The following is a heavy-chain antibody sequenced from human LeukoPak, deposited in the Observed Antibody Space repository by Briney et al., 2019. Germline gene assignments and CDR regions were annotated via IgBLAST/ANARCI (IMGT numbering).Heavy chain of an antibody. V-gene: IGHV3-23*01. Sequence: PGGSLRLSCAASGFTFSSYAMSWVRQAPGKGLEWVSAISGSGGSTYYADSVKGRFTISRDNSKNTLYLQMNSLRAEDTAVYYCARQRYYYDSSGLTSNFDYWGQGTLVTVFS. D-gene: IGHD3-22*01. J-gene: IGHJ4*02. CDR1: GFTFSSYA. CDR3: ARQRYYYDSSGLTSNFDY. CDR2: ISGSGGST.